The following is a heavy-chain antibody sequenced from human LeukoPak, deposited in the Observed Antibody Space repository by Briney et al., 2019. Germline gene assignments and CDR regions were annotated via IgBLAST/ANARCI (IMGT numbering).Heavy chain of an antibody. Sequence: GGSLRLSCAASGFTFDDYDMNWVRQAPGKGLEWVSSITEDSSYIYYADSVKGRFTISRDNAKNSLSLQMNSLRAEDTAVYYCARHRTASDYWGQGTLVTVSS. CDR1: GFTFDDYD. CDR3: ARHRTASDY. J-gene: IGHJ4*02. CDR2: ITEDSSYI. D-gene: IGHD3-16*02. V-gene: IGHV3-21*01.